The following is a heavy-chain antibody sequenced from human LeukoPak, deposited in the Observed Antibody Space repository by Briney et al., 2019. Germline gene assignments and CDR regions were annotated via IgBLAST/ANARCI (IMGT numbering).Heavy chain of an antibody. CDR1: GYSFTSYW. J-gene: IGHJ4*02. D-gene: IGHD5-12*01. CDR2: INTGNGNT. Sequence: GESLKISCKGSGYSFTSYWIGWVRQAPGQRLEWMGWINTGNGNTKYSQKFQGRVTITRDTSANIAYLELSRLRSEDTAVYYCARAEEYTGYDYVIGGFDYWGQGILVTVSS. V-gene: IGHV1-3*04. CDR3: ARAEEYTGYDYVIGGFDY.